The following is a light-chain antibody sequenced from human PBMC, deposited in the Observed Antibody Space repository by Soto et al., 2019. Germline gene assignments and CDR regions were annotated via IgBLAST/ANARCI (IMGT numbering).Light chain of an antibody. Sequence: EIVMTQYPATLSVSPGESATLSCRASQSVSSNLAWYQQKPGQAPRVLVSGASTRATGIPARFSGSGSGTEFTLTISSLQSEDYAVYYCQQYNNWPPITFGQGTRLEI. V-gene: IGKV3-15*01. CDR3: QQYNNWPPIT. CDR1: QSVSSN. CDR2: GAS. J-gene: IGKJ5*01.